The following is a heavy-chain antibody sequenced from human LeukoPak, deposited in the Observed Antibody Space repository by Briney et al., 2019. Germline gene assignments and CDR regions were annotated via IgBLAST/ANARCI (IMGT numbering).Heavy chain of an antibody. J-gene: IGHJ4*02. CDR2: IISSGDNT. CDR1: GFTFSIFA. Sequence: SGGSLRLPCAASGFTFSIFATSWVRQAPGKGLEWVSAIISSGDNTYYADSVKGRFTISRDNSKNTLYLQMNSLRAEDTAVYYCAKGYYYSDYWGQGTLVTVSS. CDR3: AKGYYYSDY. D-gene: IGHD1-14*01. V-gene: IGHV3-23*01.